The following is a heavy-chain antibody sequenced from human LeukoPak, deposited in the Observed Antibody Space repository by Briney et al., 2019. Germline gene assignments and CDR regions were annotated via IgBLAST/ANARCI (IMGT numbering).Heavy chain of an antibody. CDR3: ARDPDFWGDTKGY. Sequence: SVKVSCKASGGTFSSYAISWVRQAPAQGLEWMGWIIPILGIANYAQKFQGRVTITADKSTSTAYMELSSLRSEDTAVYYCARDPDFWGDTKGYWGQGTLVTVSS. CDR1: GGTFSSYA. D-gene: IGHD3-3*01. J-gene: IGHJ4*02. CDR2: IIPILGIA. V-gene: IGHV1-69*10.